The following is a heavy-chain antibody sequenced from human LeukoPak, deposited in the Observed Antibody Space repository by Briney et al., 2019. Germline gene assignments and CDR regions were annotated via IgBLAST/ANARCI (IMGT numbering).Heavy chain of an antibody. D-gene: IGHD6-19*01. Sequence: GGSLRLSCAASGFPFSSFGMHWVRQAPGKGLEWVAVFSYNGINRDYAASVNGRFTISRDSSKNTLSLQMNSPRAEDTAIYYCARGLYTNGWYYYDYWGQGTLVTVSS. CDR2: FSYNGINR. V-gene: IGHV3-33*05. J-gene: IGHJ4*02. CDR1: GFPFSSFG. CDR3: ARGLYTNGWYYYDY.